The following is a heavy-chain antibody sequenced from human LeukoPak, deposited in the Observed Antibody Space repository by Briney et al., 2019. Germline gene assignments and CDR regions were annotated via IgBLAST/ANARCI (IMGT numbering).Heavy chain of an antibody. Sequence: PGGSLRLSCAASGFTFSSYAMHWVRQAPGKGLEWVALISYDGSNKYYADSVKGRFTISRDNAKNSLYLQMNGLRAEDTAVYYCARAHPGDYSDFQFDYWGQGTLVTVSS. CDR2: ISYDGSNK. V-gene: IGHV3-30*04. J-gene: IGHJ4*02. CDR3: ARAHPGDYSDFQFDY. D-gene: IGHD4-11*01. CDR1: GFTFSSYA.